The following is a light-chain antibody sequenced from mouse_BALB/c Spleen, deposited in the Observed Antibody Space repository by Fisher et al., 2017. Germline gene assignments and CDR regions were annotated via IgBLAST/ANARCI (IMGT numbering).Light chain of an antibody. CDR1: SSVNY. CDR3: QQWSSNPFT. Sequence: IVLTQSPAILSASPGEKVTMTCSASSSVNYMYWYQQKPRSSPKPWIYLTSNLASGVPARFSGSGSGTSYSLTISSMEAEDAATYYCQQWSSNPFTFGSGTKLEIK. V-gene: IGKV4-68*01. CDR2: LTS. J-gene: IGKJ4*01.